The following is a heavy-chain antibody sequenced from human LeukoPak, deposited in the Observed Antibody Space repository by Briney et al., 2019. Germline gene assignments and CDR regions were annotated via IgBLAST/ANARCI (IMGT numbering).Heavy chain of an antibody. J-gene: IGHJ4*02. CDR1: GYSFTSYW. CDR2: IYPDDSDT. CDR3: ARQRRSSGWPNDY. D-gene: IGHD6-19*01. Sequence: GESLKISCKGSGYSFTSYWIAWVRQMPGKGLEWMGIIYPDDSDTRYSPSFQGQVTITADKSISTAYLQWSSLKASDNAMYYCARQRRSSGWPNDYWGQGALVTVSS. V-gene: IGHV5-51*01.